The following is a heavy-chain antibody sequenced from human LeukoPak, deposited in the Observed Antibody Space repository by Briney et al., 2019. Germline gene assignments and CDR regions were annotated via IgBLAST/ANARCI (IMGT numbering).Heavy chain of an antibody. V-gene: IGHV3-21*01. CDR3: ARTYYYDSSGYYRY. CDR1: GFTFSTYN. J-gene: IGHJ4*02. D-gene: IGHD3-22*01. CDR2: ISGSSSYI. Sequence: GGSLRLSCAASGFTFSTYNMNWVRQAPGKGLEWVSSISGSSSYIYYADSVKGRFSISRDNAKNSLYLQMNSLRAEDTAVYYCARTYYYDSSGYYRYWGQGTLVTVSS.